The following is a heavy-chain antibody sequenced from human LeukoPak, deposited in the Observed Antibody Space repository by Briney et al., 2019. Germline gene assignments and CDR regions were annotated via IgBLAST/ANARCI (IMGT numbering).Heavy chain of an antibody. D-gene: IGHD3-22*01. V-gene: IGHV3-48*03. CDR1: GFTFSSYE. CDR3: ARFYDSSGYFFDY. J-gene: IGHJ4*02. Sequence: GGSLRLSCAASGFTFSSYEMNWVRQAPGKGLEWVSYISSSGSTIYYADSVKGRFTISRDNAKNSLYLQMNSLRAEVTAVYYCARFYDSSGYFFDYWGQGTLVTVSS. CDR2: ISSSGSTI.